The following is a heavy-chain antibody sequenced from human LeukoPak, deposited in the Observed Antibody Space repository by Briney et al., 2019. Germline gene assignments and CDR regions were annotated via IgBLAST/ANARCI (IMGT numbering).Heavy chain of an antibody. CDR1: GYTFTGYY. V-gene: IGHV1-2*02. CDR3: ASDKKAYYYDRSGYHDDYFDF. Sequence: ASVKVSCKASGYTFTGYYMHWVRQAPGQGLEWMGWINPNSGGTNYAQKFQGRVTMTRDTSINTAYMELSRLRSDDSAVYYCASDKKAYYYDRSGYHDDYFDFWGQGTLVTVSS. CDR2: INPNSGGT. D-gene: IGHD3-22*01. J-gene: IGHJ4*02.